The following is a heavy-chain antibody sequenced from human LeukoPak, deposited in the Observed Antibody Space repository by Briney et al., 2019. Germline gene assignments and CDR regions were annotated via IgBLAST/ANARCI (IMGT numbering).Heavy chain of an antibody. CDR1: GYSIISGDY. CDR2: IYNSVST. J-gene: IGHJ4*02. V-gene: IGHV4-38-2*01. CDR3: VRYRSEPFGNGGSFDY. Sequence: PSETLSLTCAVSGYSIISGDYWGWIRQPPGKGLEWIGSIYNSVSTYYNPSLKSRVTISVDTSKRQFSLTLSSVTAADTAVYYCVRYRSEPFGNGGSFDYWGQGTLVTVSS. D-gene: IGHD3-16*01.